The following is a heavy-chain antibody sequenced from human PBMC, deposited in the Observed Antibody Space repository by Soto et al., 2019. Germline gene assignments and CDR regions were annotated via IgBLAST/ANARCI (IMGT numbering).Heavy chain of an antibody. D-gene: IGHD5-12*01. CDR1: GGSISRYY. Sequence: PDTLSLTCTVSGGSISRYYWSWILQPPGKGLEWIGYIYYSGSTNYNPSLKSRVTISVDTSKNQFSLKLSSVTAADTAVYYCARDIVATIIGAFDIWGQGTMVTVSS. V-gene: IGHV4-59*01. J-gene: IGHJ3*02. CDR2: IYYSGST. CDR3: ARDIVATIIGAFDI.